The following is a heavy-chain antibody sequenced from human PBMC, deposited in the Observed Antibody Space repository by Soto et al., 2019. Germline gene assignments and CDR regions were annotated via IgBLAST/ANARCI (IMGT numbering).Heavy chain of an antibody. V-gene: IGHV3-30-3*01. D-gene: IGHD5-12*01. CDR1: GFTFRNYA. CDR3: ARGGYSVYALDY. Sequence: GGSLRLSVAASGFTFRNYAMPWVRRAAGKGLEWVSLISYDGSNKYYADSVKGRFTVSRENSKNTLYVQMNSLRAEDTAVYYCARGGYSVYALDYWGQGTMVTVYS. J-gene: IGHJ4*02. CDR2: ISYDGSNK.